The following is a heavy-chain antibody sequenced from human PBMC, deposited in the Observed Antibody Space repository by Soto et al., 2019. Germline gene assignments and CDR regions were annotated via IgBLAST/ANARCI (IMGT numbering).Heavy chain of an antibody. V-gene: IGHV6-1*01. CDR1: GDSASSNSAG. J-gene: IGHJ4*01. Sequence: PSQTLSLTCAITGDSASSNSAGWSWVRQSPSRGLEWLGRTYYRSKWYYEYAVSVRGRITINPDTSKNQYSLQLNSVTPEDTAVYFCARGEQYSGRIFDYCGQGTLVTVSS. D-gene: IGHD1-26*01. CDR3: ARGEQYSGRIFDY. CDR2: TYYRSKWYY.